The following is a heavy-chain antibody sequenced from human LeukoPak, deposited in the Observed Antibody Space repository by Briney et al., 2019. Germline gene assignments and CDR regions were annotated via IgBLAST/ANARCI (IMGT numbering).Heavy chain of an antibody. CDR1: GFTFSSYG. Sequence: PGGSLRLSRAASGFTFSSYGMSWVRQAPGKGLEWVSFISGSGDSTYYADSVKGRFTISRDNSKNTLYLQMNSLRAADTAVYYCARSEYYDFWSGYYTDYYYYMDVWGKGTTVTVSS. CDR3: ARSEYYDFWSGYYTDYYYYMDV. D-gene: IGHD3-3*01. V-gene: IGHV3-23*01. CDR2: ISGSGDST. J-gene: IGHJ6*03.